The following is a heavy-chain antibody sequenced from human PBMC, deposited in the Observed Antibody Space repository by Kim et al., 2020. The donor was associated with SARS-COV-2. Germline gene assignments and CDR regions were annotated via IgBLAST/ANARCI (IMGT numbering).Heavy chain of an antibody. Sequence: VDSVKGRFTISRDNAKNSLYLQMNSLRAEDTAVYYCARVRGRLTYYFDYWGQGTLVTVSS. D-gene: IGHD2-8*01. J-gene: IGHJ4*02. CDR3: ARVRGRLTYYFDY. V-gene: IGHV3-7*01.